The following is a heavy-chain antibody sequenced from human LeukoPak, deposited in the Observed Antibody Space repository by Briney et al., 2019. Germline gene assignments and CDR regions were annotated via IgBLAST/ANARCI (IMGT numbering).Heavy chain of an antibody. J-gene: IGHJ5*02. V-gene: IGHV3-7*05. CDR3: ASGRWCSS. CDR1: GFTFSGST. D-gene: IGHD2-8*01. CDR2: IKQDGSEK. Sequence: PGGSLRLSCATSGFTFSGSTIQWVRQASGKGLEWVANIKQDGSEKSYVDSVKGRFTISRDNAKNSLFLQMSSLTAEDTAVHYCASGRWCSSWGQGTLVTVSS.